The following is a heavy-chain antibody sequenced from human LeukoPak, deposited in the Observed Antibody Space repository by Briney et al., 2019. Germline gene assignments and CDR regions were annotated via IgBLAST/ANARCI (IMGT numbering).Heavy chain of an antibody. J-gene: IGHJ6*04. Sequence: PSETLSLTCAVYGGSFSGYSWSWIRQPPGKGLEWIGEINHSGSTNYNPSLQSRVTISVDTSKNQFSLKLSSVTAADTAVYYCAGRYCSSTSCYFHYYYGMDVWGKGTTVTVSS. CDR1: GGSFSGYS. D-gene: IGHD2-2*01. V-gene: IGHV4-34*01. CDR2: INHSGST. CDR3: AGRYCSSTSCYFHYYYGMDV.